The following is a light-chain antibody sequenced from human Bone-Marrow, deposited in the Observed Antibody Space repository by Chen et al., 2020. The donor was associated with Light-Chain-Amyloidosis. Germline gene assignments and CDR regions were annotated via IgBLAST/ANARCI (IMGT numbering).Light chain of an antibody. Sequence: DVVMTQSPLSLPVTLGQPASISCRSGQSLVYSDGNTYLNLFQQRPGQSPRRLVYKVSNRDSGVPDRFSGSGSGTNFTLKISRVEAEDVGVYDCMQGTHWRTFGQGTKLEIK. CDR3: MQGTHWRT. V-gene: IGKV2-30*01. CDR2: KVS. J-gene: IGKJ2*01. CDR1: QSLVYSDGNTY.